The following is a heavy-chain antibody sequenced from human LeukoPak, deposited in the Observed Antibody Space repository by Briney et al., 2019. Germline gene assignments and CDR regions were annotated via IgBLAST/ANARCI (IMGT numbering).Heavy chain of an antibody. CDR3: ARERLLGTY. J-gene: IGHJ4*02. CDR2: IRGKGYSDPP. V-gene: IGHV3-73*01. Sequence: GGSLRLSCAASGFTFSDSAIHWVRQASGKGLEWVGRIRGKGYSDPPAYVVSVKGRFTISRDDSKSTAYLQMNSLKAEDTAVYYCARERLLGTYWGQGTLVTVSS. CDR1: GFTFSDSA. D-gene: IGHD2-15*01.